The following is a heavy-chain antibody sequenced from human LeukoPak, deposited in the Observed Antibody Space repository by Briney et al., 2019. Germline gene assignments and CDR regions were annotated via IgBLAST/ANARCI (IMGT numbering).Heavy chain of an antibody. J-gene: IGHJ4*02. CDR1: GYTFTSYD. V-gene: IGHV1-8*01. D-gene: IGHD3-22*01. CDR3: ARGLSVRNYDSSGYSYDY. Sequence: ASVKVSCKASGYTFTSYDINWVRQATGQGLEWMGWMNPNSGNTGYAQRFQGRVTMTRNTSISTAYMELSSLRSEDTAVYYCARGLSVRNYDSSGYSYDYWGQGTLVTVSS. CDR2: MNPNSGNT.